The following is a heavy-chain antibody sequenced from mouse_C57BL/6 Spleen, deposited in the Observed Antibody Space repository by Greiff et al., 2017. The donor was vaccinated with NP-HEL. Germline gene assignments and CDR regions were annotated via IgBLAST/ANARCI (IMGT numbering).Heavy chain of an antibody. Sequence: VQLQQSGPELVKPGASVKMSCKASGYTFTDYNMHWVKQSHGKSLEWIGYINPNNGGTSYNQKFKGKATLTVNKSSSTAYMELRSLTSEYSAVYYCARRHYYGSSYFDYWGQGTTLTVSS. CDR2: INPNNGGT. D-gene: IGHD1-1*01. CDR1: GYTFTDYN. CDR3: ARRHYYGSSYFDY. J-gene: IGHJ2*01. V-gene: IGHV1-22*01.